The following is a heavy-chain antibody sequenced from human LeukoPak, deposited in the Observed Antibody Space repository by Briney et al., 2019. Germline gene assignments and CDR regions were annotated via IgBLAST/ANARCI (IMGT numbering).Heavy chain of an antibody. Sequence: ASVTVSCKASGYTFTSYGISWVRQAPGQGREWMGWISAYNGNTNYAQKLQGRVTMTTDTFTSTAYMELRSLRSDDTAVYYCAIYRYSGPIDYWGQGTLVTVSS. V-gene: IGHV1-18*04. CDR3: AIYRYSGPIDY. J-gene: IGHJ4*02. D-gene: IGHD1-26*01. CDR1: GYTFTSYG. CDR2: ISAYNGNT.